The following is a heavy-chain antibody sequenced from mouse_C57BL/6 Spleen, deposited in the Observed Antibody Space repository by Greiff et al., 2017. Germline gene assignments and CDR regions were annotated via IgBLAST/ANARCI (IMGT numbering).Heavy chain of an antibody. J-gene: IGHJ2*01. CDR1: GYSFTGYY. CDR2: INPSTGGT. Sequence: VQLQQSGPELVKPGASVKISCKASGYSFTGYYMNWVKQSPEKSLEWIGEINPSTGGTTYIQKFKAKATLTVDKSSSTAYMQLKSLTSEDSAVYYCARLGFDYWGQGTTLTVSS. V-gene: IGHV1-42*01. CDR3: ARLGFDY.